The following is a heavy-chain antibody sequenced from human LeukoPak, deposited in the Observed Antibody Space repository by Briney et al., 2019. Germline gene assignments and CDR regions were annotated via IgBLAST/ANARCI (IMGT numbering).Heavy chain of an antibody. Sequence: SETLSLTCAVYGGSFSGSYWTWIRQPPGKGLEWIGEINHSGSTNYNPSPKSRVTISADTSNNQFSLKLRSVTAADTAVYYCARALRQFGYYYYYMDVWGKGTTVTVSS. J-gene: IGHJ6*03. D-gene: IGHD3-10*01. V-gene: IGHV4-34*01. CDR3: ARALRQFGYYYYYMDV. CDR1: GGSFSGSY. CDR2: INHSGST.